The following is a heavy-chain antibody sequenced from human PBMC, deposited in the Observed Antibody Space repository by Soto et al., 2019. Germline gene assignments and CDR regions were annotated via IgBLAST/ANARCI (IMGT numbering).Heavy chain of an antibody. J-gene: IGHJ1*01. Sequence: ASVKVSCKASGYTFTGYYMHWVRQAPGQGLEWMGWINPNSGGTNYAQKFQGWVTMTRDTSISTAYMELSRLRSDDTAVYYCERVHGSGKRDEYFQHWGQGTLVTVSS. CDR3: ERVHGSGKRDEYFQH. D-gene: IGHD3-10*01. V-gene: IGHV1-2*04. CDR1: GYTFTGYY. CDR2: INPNSGGT.